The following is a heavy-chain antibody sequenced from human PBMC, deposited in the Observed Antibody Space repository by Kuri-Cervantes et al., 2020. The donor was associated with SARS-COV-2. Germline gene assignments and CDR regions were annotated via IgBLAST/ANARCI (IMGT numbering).Heavy chain of an antibody. D-gene: IGHD1-26*01. CDR3: ARDRWDDYIDY. CDR1: GGSFSGYY. J-gene: IGHJ4*02. Sequence: SQTLSLTCAVYGGSFSGYYWSWIRQPPGKGLEWIGYIYYSGSTNYNPSLRSRVTISVDTSKNQFSLKLSSVTAADTAVYYCARDRWDDYIDYWGQGTLVTVSS. CDR2: IYYSGST. V-gene: IGHV4-59*01.